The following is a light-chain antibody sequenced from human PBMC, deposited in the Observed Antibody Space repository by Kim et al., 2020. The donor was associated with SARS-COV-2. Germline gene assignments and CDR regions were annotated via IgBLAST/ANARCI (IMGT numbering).Light chain of an antibody. CDR2: INSDGTY. V-gene: IGLV4-69*01. J-gene: IGLJ3*02. CDR1: SGYSTYA. Sequence: ASVRITCTLSSGYSTYALAWHQQQPEKGPRYMMKINSDGTYKKGDGIPDRFSDSRSGAERYLTISSLQSEDEADYYCQTWDTDIRVFGRGTQLTVL. CDR3: QTWDTDIRV.